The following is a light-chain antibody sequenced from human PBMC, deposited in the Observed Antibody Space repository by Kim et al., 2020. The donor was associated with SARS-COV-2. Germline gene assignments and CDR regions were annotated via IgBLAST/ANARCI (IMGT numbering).Light chain of an antibody. Sequence: AFGQAVSITCHGGSIRKYDVSWYQEKPGQAPLLVSYGKSNRPSGIPDRFSGSNSGNTASLTITGAQAGDEADYYCKSRDSSGSQLVFGGGTKLTVL. CDR1: SIRKYD. J-gene: IGLJ2*01. V-gene: IGLV3-19*01. CDR2: GKS. CDR3: KSRDSSGSQLV.